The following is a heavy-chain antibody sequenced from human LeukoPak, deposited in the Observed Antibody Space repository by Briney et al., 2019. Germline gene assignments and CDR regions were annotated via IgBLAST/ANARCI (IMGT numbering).Heavy chain of an antibody. CDR2: IYYSGST. CDR3: ARVPQGTGYYHDAFDI. V-gene: IGHV4-59*01. D-gene: IGHD3/OR15-3a*01. CDR1: GGSISSYY. Sequence: SETLSLTCTVSGGSISSYYWRWIRQPPGKGLEWIGYIYYSGSTNYNPSLKSRVTISVDTSKNQFSLKLSSVTAADTAVYYCARVPQGTGYYHDAFDIWGQGTMVTVSS. J-gene: IGHJ3*02.